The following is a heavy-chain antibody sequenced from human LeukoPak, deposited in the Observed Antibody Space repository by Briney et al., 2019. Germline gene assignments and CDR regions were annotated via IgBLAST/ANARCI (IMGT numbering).Heavy chain of an antibody. CDR1: GFNFSNYV. J-gene: IGHJ3*01. V-gene: IGHV3-23*01. CDR3: AKDKYGTCLACDAFDV. CDR2: ITASGGST. D-gene: IGHD1-1*01. Sequence: GSLRLSCAASGFNFSNYVMTWVRQAPRKGLEWVSGITASGGSTYHADSVKGRFTISRDNSKNTLYLQMNGLRTEDTAIYYCAKDKYGTCLACDAFDVWGQGTLITVSS.